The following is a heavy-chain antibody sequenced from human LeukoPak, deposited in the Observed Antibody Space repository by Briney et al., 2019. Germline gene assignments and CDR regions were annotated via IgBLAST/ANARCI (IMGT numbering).Heavy chain of an antibody. V-gene: IGHV1-69*13. Sequence: ASVRVSCKASGGTFINYAISWVRQAPGQGLEWMGGIIPIFGTANYAQKFQGRVTITADESTSTAYMELSSLRSEDTAVYYCARESAGIAAAGTLGYWGQGTLVTVSS. CDR3: ARESAGIAAAGTLGY. CDR1: GGTFINYA. CDR2: IIPIFGTA. D-gene: IGHD6-13*01. J-gene: IGHJ4*02.